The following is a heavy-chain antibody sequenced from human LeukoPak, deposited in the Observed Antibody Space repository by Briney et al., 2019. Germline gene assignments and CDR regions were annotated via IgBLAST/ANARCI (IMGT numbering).Heavy chain of an antibody. V-gene: IGHV1-18*01. Sequence: GASVKVSCKASGYTFTSYGISWVRQAPGQGLEWMGWISAYNGNTNYAQKLQGRVTMTTDTSTSTAYMELRSLRSDDTAVYYCARGWTPNFSHYYMDVWGKGTTVTVSS. CDR3: ARGWTPNFSHYYMDV. D-gene: IGHD4/OR15-4a*01. CDR2: ISAYNGNT. CDR1: GYTFTSYG. J-gene: IGHJ6*03.